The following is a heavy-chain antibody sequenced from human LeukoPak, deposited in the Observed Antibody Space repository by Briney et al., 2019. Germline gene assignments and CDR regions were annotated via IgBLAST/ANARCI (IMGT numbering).Heavy chain of an antibody. Sequence: GGSLRLSCAASGFTFSSYAMSWVRQAPGKGLEWVSAISGGDGSTYYADSVKGRFTISRDNSKNTLYLQMNSLRAEDAAVYYCAKDSEIAARPADFQHWGQGTLVTVSS. CDR1: GFTFSSYA. D-gene: IGHD6-6*01. CDR3: AKDSEIAARPADFQH. CDR2: ISGGDGST. J-gene: IGHJ1*01. V-gene: IGHV3-23*01.